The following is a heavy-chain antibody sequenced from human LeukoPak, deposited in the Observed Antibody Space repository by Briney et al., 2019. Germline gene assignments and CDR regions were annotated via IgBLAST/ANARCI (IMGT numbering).Heavy chain of an antibody. D-gene: IGHD3-3*01. J-gene: IGHJ6*02. V-gene: IGHV1-2*02. CDR2: INPNSGGT. CDR3: ARGEAYYDFWSGRNYGMDV. Sequence: ASVKVSCKASGYTFTGYYMHWVRQAPGQGLEWMGWINPNSGGTNYAQKFQGRVTITRDTSISTAYMELSRLRSDDTAVYYCARGEAYYDFWSGRNYGMDVWGQGTTVTVSS. CDR1: GYTFTGYY.